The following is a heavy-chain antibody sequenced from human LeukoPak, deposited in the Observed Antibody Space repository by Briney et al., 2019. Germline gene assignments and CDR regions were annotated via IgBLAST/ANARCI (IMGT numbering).Heavy chain of an antibody. CDR3: ARDFKTVLAMIDY. D-gene: IGHD3-22*01. CDR1: GFTFSSYS. CDR2: ISTSSNYI. Sequence: GGSLRLSCAASGFTFSSYSMNWVRQAPGKGLEWVSSISTSSNYIYYADSVKGRFTIARDNAKNSLYLQMSSLRAEDTAVYYCARDFKTVLAMIDYWGQGTLVTVSS. J-gene: IGHJ4*02. V-gene: IGHV3-21*01.